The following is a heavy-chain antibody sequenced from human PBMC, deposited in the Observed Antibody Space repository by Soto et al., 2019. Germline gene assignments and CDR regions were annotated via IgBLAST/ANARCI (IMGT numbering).Heavy chain of an antibody. CDR1: GFTFSDYY. Sequence: QVQLVESGGGLVKPGGSLRLSCAASGFTFSDYYMSWIRQAPGKGLEWVSYISSSSSYTNYADSVKGRFTISRDNAKNSLYLQMNSLRAEDTAVYYCARVKTARGAYYYYGMDVWGQGTTVTVSS. V-gene: IGHV3-11*06. D-gene: IGHD2-21*02. CDR2: ISSSSSYT. J-gene: IGHJ6*02. CDR3: ARVKTARGAYYYYGMDV.